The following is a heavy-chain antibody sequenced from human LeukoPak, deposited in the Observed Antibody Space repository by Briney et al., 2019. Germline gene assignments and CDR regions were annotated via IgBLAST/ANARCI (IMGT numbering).Heavy chain of an antibody. Sequence: PGGSLRLSCAASGFTFSSYAMSWVRQAPGKGLEWVSGISSSGGSTYYADSVKGRFTISRDTSKNTVFLQMNSLRAEDTAVYYCAKRDSSGVHYFDYWGQGTLVTVPS. CDR3: AKRDSSGVHYFDY. CDR1: GFTFSSYA. V-gene: IGHV3-23*01. CDR2: ISSSGGST. D-gene: IGHD3-22*01. J-gene: IGHJ4*02.